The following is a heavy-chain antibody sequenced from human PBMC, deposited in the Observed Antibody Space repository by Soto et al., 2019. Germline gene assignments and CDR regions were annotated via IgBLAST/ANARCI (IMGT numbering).Heavy chain of an antibody. J-gene: IGHJ6*02. CDR3: ARLFPSGSYYWDYYYYGMDV. Sequence: PSETLSLTCTVSGGSISSSSYYWGWIRQPPGKGLEWIGSIYYSGSTYYNPSLKSRVTISVDTSKNQFSLKLSSVTAADTAVYYCARLFPSGSYYWDYYYYGMDVWGQGTTVTVSS. CDR2: IYYSGST. CDR1: GGSISSSSYY. V-gene: IGHV4-39*01. D-gene: IGHD1-26*01.